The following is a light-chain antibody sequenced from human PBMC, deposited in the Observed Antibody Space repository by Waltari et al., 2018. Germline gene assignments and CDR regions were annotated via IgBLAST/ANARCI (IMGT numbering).Light chain of an antibody. CDR1: SSDIGGSQY. CDR3: SSYMNSSLV. V-gene: IGLV2-14*01. Sequence: QSALTQPASVSGSPGQSITISCTVTSSDIGGSQYVSWYQQHPGKAPKLMIYVVSNRPSGVSNRFSGSKSGSTASLTISGLQSEDEADYYCSSYMNSSLVFGAGTKVTVL. CDR2: VVS. J-gene: IGLJ3*02.